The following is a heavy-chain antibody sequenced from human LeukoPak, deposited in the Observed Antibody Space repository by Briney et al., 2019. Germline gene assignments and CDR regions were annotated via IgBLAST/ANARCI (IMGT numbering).Heavy chain of an antibody. D-gene: IGHD3-22*01. CDR2: ISGSGGST. Sequence: TGGSLRLSCAASGFTFSSYAVSWVRQAPGKGLEWVSAISGSGGSTYYADSVKGRFTISRDNSKNTLYLQMNSLRAEDTAVYYCAKDTYYYDSSGYYESGAFDIWGQGTMVTVSS. CDR3: AKDTYYYDSSGYYESGAFDI. V-gene: IGHV3-23*01. J-gene: IGHJ3*02. CDR1: GFTFSSYA.